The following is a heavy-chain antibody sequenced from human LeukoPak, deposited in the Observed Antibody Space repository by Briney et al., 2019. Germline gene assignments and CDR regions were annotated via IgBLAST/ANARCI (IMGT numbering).Heavy chain of an antibody. J-gene: IGHJ4*02. D-gene: IGHD6-19*01. CDR2: MYYSGST. CDR3: ARRISGPRYFDY. CDR1: GGSVSSGSYY. Sequence: PSETLSLTCTVSGGSVSSGSYYWSWIRQPPGKGLEWIGYMYYSGSTNYNPSLKSRVTMSVDTSKNQFSLELSSVTAADTAVYYCARRISGPRYFDYWGQGTLVAVSS. V-gene: IGHV4-61*01.